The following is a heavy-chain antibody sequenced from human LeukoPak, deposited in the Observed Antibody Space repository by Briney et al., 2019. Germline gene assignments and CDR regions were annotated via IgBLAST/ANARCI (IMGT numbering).Heavy chain of an antibody. D-gene: IGHD6-19*01. CDR1: GGTFSSYA. Sequence: GSSVKVSCKASGGTFSSYAISWVRQAPGQGLEWMGGIIPIFGTANYAQKFQGRVTITADKSTSTAYMELSRLRSDDTAVYYCAREGIAVAGPPYFDYWGQGTLVTVSS. CDR3: AREGIAVAGPPYFDY. V-gene: IGHV1-69*06. J-gene: IGHJ4*02. CDR2: IIPIFGTA.